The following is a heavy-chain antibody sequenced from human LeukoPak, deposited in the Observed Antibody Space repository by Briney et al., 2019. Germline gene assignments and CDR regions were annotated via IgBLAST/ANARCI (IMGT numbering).Heavy chain of an antibody. D-gene: IGHD4-17*01. CDR2: INPSGGST. CDR3: ARDGIQGGDYAYFDY. CDR1: GYTFISYY. V-gene: IGHV1-46*01. J-gene: IGHJ4*02. Sequence: ASVKVSCKASGYTFISYYMHWVRQAPGQGLEWMGMINPSGGSTNYAQKFQGRVTIAADESTSTAYMELSSLRSEDTAVYYCARDGIQGGDYAYFDYWGQGTLVTVSS.